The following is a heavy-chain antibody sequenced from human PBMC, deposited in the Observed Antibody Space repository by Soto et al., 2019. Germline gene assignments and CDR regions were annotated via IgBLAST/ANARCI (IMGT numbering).Heavy chain of an antibody. V-gene: IGHV4-39*07. CDR1: GGSISSSSYY. Sequence: PSDTLSLTCTVSGGSISSSSYYWGWIRQPPGKGLEWIGSIYYSGSTYYNPSLKSRVTISVDTSKNQFSLKLSSVTAADTAVYYCARVSPRQIDYWGQGTLVTVSS. CDR3: ARVSPRQIDY. CDR2: IYYSGST. D-gene: IGHD1-1*01. J-gene: IGHJ4*02.